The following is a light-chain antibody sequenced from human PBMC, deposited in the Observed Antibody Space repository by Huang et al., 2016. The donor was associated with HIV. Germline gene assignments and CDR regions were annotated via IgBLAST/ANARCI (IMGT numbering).Light chain of an antibody. CDR2: GAS. V-gene: IGKV1-39*01. J-gene: IGKJ4*01. CDR1: QRINSY. Sequence: DIQMTQSPSSLSASVGDRVTITCRASQRINSYLNWYQQKPGKAPNLLIYGASSLQSGVPSRFSGSGSGTDFTLKISRVEAEDVWVYYCMQALQTPPTFGGGTKVEIK. CDR3: MQALQTPPT.